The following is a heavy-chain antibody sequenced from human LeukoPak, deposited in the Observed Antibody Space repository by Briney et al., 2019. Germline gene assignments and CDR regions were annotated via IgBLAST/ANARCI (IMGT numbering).Heavy chain of an antibody. J-gene: IGHJ6*03. D-gene: IGHD2-2*01. Sequence: SETLSLTCTVSGGSISSYYWSWIRQPAGKGLEWIGRIYTSGSTNYNPSLKSRVTMSVDTTKNQVSLKLTSVTAADTAVYYCARGIYCSGTTCYYYYYYMDVWGKGTTVTVSS. CDR2: IYTSGST. CDR1: GGSISSYY. CDR3: ARGIYCSGTTCYYYYYYMDV. V-gene: IGHV4-4*07.